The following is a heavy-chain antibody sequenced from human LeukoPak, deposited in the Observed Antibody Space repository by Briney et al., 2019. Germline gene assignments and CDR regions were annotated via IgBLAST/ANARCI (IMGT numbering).Heavy chain of an antibody. CDR3: ARRSSWSHFDY. Sequence: GESLKISCRASGYSFSTNWIGWVRQMPGKGLEWMGIIYPGDSDTRYSPPFQGQVTISADKSISTAYLQWSSLKASDTAMYYCARRSSWSHFDYWGQGTLVTVSS. CDR1: GYSFSTNW. V-gene: IGHV5-51*01. D-gene: IGHD6-13*01. CDR2: IYPGDSDT. J-gene: IGHJ4*02.